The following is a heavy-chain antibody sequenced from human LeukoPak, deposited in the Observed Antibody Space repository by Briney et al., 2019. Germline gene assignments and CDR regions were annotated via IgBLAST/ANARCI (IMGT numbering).Heavy chain of an antibody. CDR3: AKWGYCSGGSCYPYFDY. J-gene: IGHJ4*02. CDR1: GFTFSSYA. Sequence: GGSLRLSCAASGFTFSSYAMSWVRQAPGKGLEWVSGLSRSGDSTYYADSVKGRFTISRDNSKNTLYLQMNSLRAEDTAVYYCAKWGYCSGGSCYPYFDYWGQGTLVTVSS. D-gene: IGHD2-15*01. V-gene: IGHV3-23*01. CDR2: LSRSGDST.